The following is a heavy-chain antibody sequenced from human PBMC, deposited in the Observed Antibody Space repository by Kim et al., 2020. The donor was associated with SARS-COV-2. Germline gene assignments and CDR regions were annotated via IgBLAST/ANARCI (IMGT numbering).Heavy chain of an antibody. Sequence: YNPSLKSRVTRSVDTSKNQFSLKLSSVTAADTAVYYCARAFYGGNSFDYWGQGTLVTVSS. D-gene: IGHD4-17*01. CDR3: ARAFYGGNSFDY. J-gene: IGHJ4*02. V-gene: IGHV4-31*02.